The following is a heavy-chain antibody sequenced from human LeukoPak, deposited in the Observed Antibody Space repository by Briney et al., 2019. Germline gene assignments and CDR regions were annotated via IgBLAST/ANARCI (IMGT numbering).Heavy chain of an antibody. CDR1: GGSISSFY. D-gene: IGHD2-15*01. J-gene: IGHJ6*03. CDR3: AREVEGYCSGGSCYQSRYYYYYYMDV. V-gene: IGHV4-59*12. Sequence: SETLSLTCTVSGGSISSFYWSWIRQPPGKGLEWIGYIYYSGSTNYNPSLKSRVTISVDTSKNQFSLKLSSVTAADTAVYYCAREVEGYCSGGSCYQSRYYYYYYMDVWGKGTTVTVSS. CDR2: IYYSGST.